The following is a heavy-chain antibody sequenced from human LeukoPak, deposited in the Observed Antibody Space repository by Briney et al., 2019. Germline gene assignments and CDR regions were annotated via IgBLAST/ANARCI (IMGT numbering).Heavy chain of an antibody. Sequence: GGSLRLSCAASGFTFSSYGMHWVRQAPGKGLEWVSVIYSGGSTYYADSVKGRFTISRDNSKNTLYLQMNSLRAEDTAVYYCASSPGSSWYFDYWGQGTLVTVSS. CDR1: GFTFSSYG. CDR3: ASSPGSSWYFDY. J-gene: IGHJ4*02. D-gene: IGHD6-13*01. CDR2: IYSGGST. V-gene: IGHV3-NL1*01.